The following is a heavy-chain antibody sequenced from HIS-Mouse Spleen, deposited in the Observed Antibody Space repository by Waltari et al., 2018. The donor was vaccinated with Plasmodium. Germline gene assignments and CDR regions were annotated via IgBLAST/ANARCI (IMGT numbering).Heavy chain of an antibody. CDR1: GGSISSSSYY. V-gene: IGHV4-39*07. Sequence: QLQLQESGPGLVKPSETLSLTCTVSGGSISSSSYYWGWIPQPPGKGLEGIVSIYYSGSTYDNPSLKRRSTISVDTPKTQFALELSSVTAADTAVYYCARVPYYYDSSGYGMGWFDPWGQGTLVTVSS. J-gene: IGHJ5*02. CDR3: ARVPYYYDSSGYGMGWFDP. CDR2: IYYSGST. D-gene: IGHD3-22*01.